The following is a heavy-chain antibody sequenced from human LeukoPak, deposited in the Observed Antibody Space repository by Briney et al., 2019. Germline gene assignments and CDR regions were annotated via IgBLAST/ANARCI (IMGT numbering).Heavy chain of an antibody. CDR2: IYSGGNT. D-gene: IGHD3-22*01. V-gene: IGHV3-53*01. J-gene: IGHJ4*02. CDR1: GFTVSSNY. Sequence: GGSLRLSCAASGFTVSSNYMNWVRQAPGKGLEWVSIIYSGGNTHYADSVKGRFIISRDNSQNTLYLQMNSLRPEDTAVYYCARLLYYYDSSIYQRYFDYWGQGTLVTVSP. CDR3: ARLLYYYDSSIYQRYFDY.